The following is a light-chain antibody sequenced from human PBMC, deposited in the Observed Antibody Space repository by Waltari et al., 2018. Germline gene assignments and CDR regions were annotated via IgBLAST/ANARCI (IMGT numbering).Light chain of an antibody. CDR1: SGSIASNF. CDR2: EDY. V-gene: IGLV6-57*01. Sequence: NFMLTQPHSVSESPGKTVTISCTRSSGSIASNFVQWFQPRPGSSPTTVIYEDYQRPPGVPDRFSGSIDSSSNSASLTISGLKTEDEADYYCQSYDSNNHGVFGGGTKLTVL. CDR3: QSYDSNNHGV. J-gene: IGLJ3*02.